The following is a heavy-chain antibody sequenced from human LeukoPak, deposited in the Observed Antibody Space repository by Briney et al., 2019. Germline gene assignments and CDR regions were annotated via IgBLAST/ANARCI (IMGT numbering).Heavy chain of an antibody. CDR1: GFSISSNYY. J-gene: IGHJ4*02. CDR3: ARDRSLGERQPPAALDYFDY. CDR2: IYHSGST. D-gene: IGHD6-13*01. Sequence: PSETLSLTCTVSGFSISSNYYWGWIRQPPGKGLEWIGSIYHSGSTYYNPSLRSRVTISIDTSKNQFSLKLSSVTAADTAIYYCARDRSLGERQPPAALDYFDYWGQGTLVTVSS. V-gene: IGHV4-38-2*02.